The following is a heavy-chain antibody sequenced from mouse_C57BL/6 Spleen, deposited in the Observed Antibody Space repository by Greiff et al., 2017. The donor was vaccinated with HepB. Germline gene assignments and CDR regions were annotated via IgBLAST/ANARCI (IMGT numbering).Heavy chain of an antibody. CDR2: IYPRDGST. CDR1: GYTFTDHT. D-gene: IGHD1-1*01. CDR3: ARKEGYYGSFLYFDY. J-gene: IGHJ2*01. V-gene: IGHV1-78*01. Sequence: QVQLQQSDAELVKPGASVKISCKVSGYTFTDHTIHWMKQRPEQGLEWIGYIYPRDGSTKYNEKFKGKATLTADKSSSTAYMQLNSLTSEDSAVYFCARKEGYYGSFLYFDYWGQGTTLTVSS.